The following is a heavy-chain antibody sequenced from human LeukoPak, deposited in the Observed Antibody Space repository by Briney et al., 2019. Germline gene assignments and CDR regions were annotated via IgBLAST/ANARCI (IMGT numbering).Heavy chain of an antibody. CDR3: ARDFYYYDSSGYSDY. D-gene: IGHD3-22*01. CDR1: GFTFSDYG. CDR2: ISYDGSNK. Sequence: PGGSLRLSYAASGFTFSDYGMHWVRQAPGKGLEWVAVISYDGSNKYYADSVKGRFTISRDNSKNTLYLQMNSLRAEDTAVYYCARDFYYYDSSGYSDYWGQGTLVTVSS. V-gene: IGHV3-30*19. J-gene: IGHJ4*02.